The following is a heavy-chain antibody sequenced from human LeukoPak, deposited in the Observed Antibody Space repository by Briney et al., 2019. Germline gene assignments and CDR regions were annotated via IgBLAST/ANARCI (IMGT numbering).Heavy chain of an antibody. CDR1: GFPFSSYA. CDR3: AKNAGYSYGLYYFDY. D-gene: IGHD5-18*01. Sequence: GGSLRLSCAASGFPFSSYAMSWVRQAPGKGLEWVSSIISSGGVTYYADSVKGRFTISRDNSKNTVYLQMDSLRADDSAVYYCAKNAGYSYGLYYFDYWGQGTLVTVSS. J-gene: IGHJ4*02. CDR2: IISSGGVT. V-gene: IGHV3-23*01.